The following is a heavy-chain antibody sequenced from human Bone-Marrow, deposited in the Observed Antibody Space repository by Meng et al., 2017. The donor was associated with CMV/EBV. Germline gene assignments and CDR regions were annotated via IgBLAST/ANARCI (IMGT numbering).Heavy chain of an antibody. CDR2: IYSGGST. CDR3: ARVWLGRYFDL. Sequence: GESLKISCAASGFTVSSNYMSWVRQAPGKGLEWVSVIYSGGSTYYADSVKGRFTISRDNSKNTLYLQMNSLRAEDTAVYYCARVWLGRYFDLWGRGTRVTVYS. J-gene: IGHJ2*01. D-gene: IGHD3-22*01. V-gene: IGHV3-53*01. CDR1: GFTVSSNY.